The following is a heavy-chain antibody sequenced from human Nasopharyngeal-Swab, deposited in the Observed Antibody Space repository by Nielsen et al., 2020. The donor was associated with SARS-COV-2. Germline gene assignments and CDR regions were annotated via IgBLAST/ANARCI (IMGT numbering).Heavy chain of an antibody. V-gene: IGHV1-8*01. D-gene: IGHD3-22*01. Sequence: WARQAPGQGLEGMGWMNPNSGNTGYAQKFQGRVTMTRNTSISTAYMELSSLRSEDTAVYYCARATNLITMIVVVIPGRGPLDYWGQGTLVTVSS. CDR3: ARATNLITMIVVVIPGRGPLDY. J-gene: IGHJ4*02. CDR2: MNPNSGNT.